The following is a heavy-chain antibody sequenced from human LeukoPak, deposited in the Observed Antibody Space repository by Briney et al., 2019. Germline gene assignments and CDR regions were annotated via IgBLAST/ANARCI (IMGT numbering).Heavy chain of an antibody. CDR2: TNPNSGGT. CDR1: GYTFTGYY. V-gene: IGHV1-2*04. CDR3: ARALYDSAVYFDY. D-gene: IGHD5/OR15-5a*01. Sequence: GASVKVSCKASGYTFTGYYMHWVRQAPGQGLEWMGWTNPNSGGTNYAQKFQGWVTMTRDTSISTAYMELSRLRSDDTAVYYCARALYDSAVYFDYWGQGTLVTVSS. J-gene: IGHJ4*02.